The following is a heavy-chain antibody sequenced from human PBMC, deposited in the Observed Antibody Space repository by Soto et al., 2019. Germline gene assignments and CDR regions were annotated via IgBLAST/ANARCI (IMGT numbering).Heavy chain of an antibody. Sequence: AGSLRLSCAVSGLPFSNYDMSWVRQAPGKGLEWVSHISSEGSRTSYADSVNGRFTISRDNAKNTVFLQMNSLRAEDTAVYYCARSSGYYAFDIWGQGTMVTVSS. D-gene: IGHD3-22*01. CDR1: GLPFSNYD. J-gene: IGHJ3*02. CDR3: ARSSGYYAFDI. CDR2: ISSEGSRT. V-gene: IGHV3-74*01.